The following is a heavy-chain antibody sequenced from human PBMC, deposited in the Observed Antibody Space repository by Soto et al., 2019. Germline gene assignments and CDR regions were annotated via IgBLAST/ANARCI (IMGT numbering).Heavy chain of an antibody. CDR3: ARGDIAARPYPADDY. J-gene: IGHJ4*02. V-gene: IGHV3-53*01. Sequence: PGGSLRLSCAASGFTVSSNYMSWVRQAPGKGLEWVSVIYSGGSTYYADSVKGRFTISRDNSKNTLYLQMNSLRAEDTAVYYCARGDIAARPYPADDYWGQGTLVTVSS. D-gene: IGHD6-6*01. CDR1: GFTVSSNY. CDR2: IYSGGST.